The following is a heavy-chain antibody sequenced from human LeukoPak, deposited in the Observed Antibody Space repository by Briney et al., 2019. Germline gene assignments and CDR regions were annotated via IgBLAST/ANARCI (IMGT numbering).Heavy chain of an antibody. J-gene: IGHJ4*02. D-gene: IGHD1-26*01. CDR2: ISAYNGNT. V-gene: IGHV1-18*01. CDR1: GYTFTSYG. Sequence: ASVEVSCKASGYTFTSYGISWVRQAPGQGLEWMGWISAYNGNTNYAQKLQGRVTMTTDTSTSTAYMELRSLRSDDTAVYYCASGTYSGSYFDYWGQGTLVTVSS. CDR3: ASGTYSGSYFDY.